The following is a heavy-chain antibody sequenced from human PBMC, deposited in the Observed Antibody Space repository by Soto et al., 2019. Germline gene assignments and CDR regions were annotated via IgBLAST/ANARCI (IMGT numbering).Heavy chain of an antibody. CDR3: ASPSMVAMAYGMGV. V-gene: IGHV1-8*01. Sequence: QVQLVQSGAEVKKPGASVKVSCKASGYTFTSYDINWVRQATGQGLEWMGWMNPNSCNTGYAQKFQGRVTMTRNPPVGPAYMELSSLRSEDTAVYYCASPSMVAMAYGMGVWGQGTTVTVSS. CDR2: MNPNSCNT. CDR1: GYTFTSYD. D-gene: IGHD5-12*01. J-gene: IGHJ6*02.